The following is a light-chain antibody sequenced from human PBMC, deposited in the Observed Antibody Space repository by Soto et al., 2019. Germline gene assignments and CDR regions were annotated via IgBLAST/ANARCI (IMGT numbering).Light chain of an antibody. CDR1: QGISSW. CDR2: AAS. J-gene: IGKJ1*01. Sequence: DIQMTKSRSPLSGPVGDRVTITCRASQGISSWLAWYQQKPGKAPKLLIYAASSLQSGVPARFSGSGSGTEFTLTISSLQPEDFATYYCLQHNSYPWTFGQGTKVDI. V-gene: IGKV1-17*01. CDR3: LQHNSYPWT.